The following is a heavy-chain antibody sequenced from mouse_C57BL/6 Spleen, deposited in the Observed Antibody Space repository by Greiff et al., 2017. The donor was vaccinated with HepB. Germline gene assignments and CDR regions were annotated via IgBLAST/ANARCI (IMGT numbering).Heavy chain of an antibody. CDR1: GFTFSDYY. CDR3: ARDQRTAWYFDV. J-gene: IGHJ1*03. Sequence: EVMLVESEGGLVQPGSSMKLSCTASGFTFSDYYMAWVRQVPEKGLEWVANINYDGSSTYYLDSLKSRFIISRDNAKNILYLQMSSLKSEDTATYYCARDQRTAWYFDVWGTGTTVTVSS. CDR2: INYDGSST. D-gene: IGHD1-2*01. V-gene: IGHV5-16*01.